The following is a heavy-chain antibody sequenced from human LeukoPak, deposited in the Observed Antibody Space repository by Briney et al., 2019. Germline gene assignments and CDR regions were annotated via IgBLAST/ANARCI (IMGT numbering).Heavy chain of an antibody. CDR2: INWNGGST. V-gene: IGHV3-20*04. CDR1: GFTFSSYG. J-gene: IGHJ3*02. CDR3: ARLGVGATRDAFDI. D-gene: IGHD1-26*01. Sequence: GGSLRLSCAASGFTFSSYGMSWVRQAPGKGLEWVYGINWNGGSTGYADSVEGRFTISRDNAKNSLYLQMNSLRAEDTALYYCARLGVGATRDAFDIWGQGTMVTVSS.